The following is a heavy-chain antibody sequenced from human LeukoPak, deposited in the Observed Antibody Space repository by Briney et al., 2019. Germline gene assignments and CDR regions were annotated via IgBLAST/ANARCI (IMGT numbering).Heavy chain of an antibody. CDR1: GASIGSGRYY. Sequence: SETLSLTCNVSGASIGSGRYYWSWIRQPAGKGLEWIGRIYSRGSTNYNPSLKSRVTMSVDTSKNQFSLKLSSVTAADTAVYYCATDGMVRGPDAWFDSWGQGTLVTVSS. V-gene: IGHV4-61*02. CDR2: IYSRGST. CDR3: ATDGMVRGPDAWFDS. J-gene: IGHJ5*01. D-gene: IGHD3-10*01.